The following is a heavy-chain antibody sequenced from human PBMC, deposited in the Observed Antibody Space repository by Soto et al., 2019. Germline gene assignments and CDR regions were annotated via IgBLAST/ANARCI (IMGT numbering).Heavy chain of an antibody. CDR3: AKRRGAGGHFDY. CDR1: GFTFISYA. V-gene: IGHV3-23*01. Sequence: GGSLRLSCAASGFTFISYAMGWVRQGPGKGLEWVAVVSIGGSTHYADSVRGRFTISRDNSKNTLSLQMNSLTAEDTAVYFCAKRRGAGGHFDYWGQGALVTVSS. J-gene: IGHJ4*02. D-gene: IGHD2-15*01. CDR2: VSIGGST.